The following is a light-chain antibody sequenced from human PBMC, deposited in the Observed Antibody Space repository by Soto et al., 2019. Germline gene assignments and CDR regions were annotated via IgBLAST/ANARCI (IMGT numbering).Light chain of an antibody. V-gene: IGLV2-8*01. J-gene: IGLJ2*01. CDR3: SSFEASNNLL. CDR2: EVS. CDR1: SSDVGGYNY. Sequence: QSVLTQPPSASGSPGQSVTISCTGTSSDVGGYNYVSWYQQHPGKAPKLMIYEVSKRPSGVPDRFSGSKSGNTASLPVSGLQVEDEADYYCSSFEASNNLLFGGGTKLTVL.